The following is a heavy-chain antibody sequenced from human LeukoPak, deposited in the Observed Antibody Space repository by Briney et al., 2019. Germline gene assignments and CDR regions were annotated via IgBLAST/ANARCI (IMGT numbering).Heavy chain of an antibody. D-gene: IGHD2-2*01. CDR2: IYTSGST. CDR1: GGSISSDSYY. CDR3: ARGVVPAAMGLDP. J-gene: IGHJ5*02. Sequence: SQTLSLTCTVSGGSISSDSYYWSWIRQPAGKGLEWIGRIYTSGSTNYNPSLKSGVTISVDTPKNQFSLKLSFVTAADTAVYYCARGVVPAAMGLDPWGQGTLVTVSS. V-gene: IGHV4-61*02.